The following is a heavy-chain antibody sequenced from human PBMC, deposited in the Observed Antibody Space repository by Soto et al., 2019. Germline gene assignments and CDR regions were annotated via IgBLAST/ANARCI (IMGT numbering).Heavy chain of an antibody. CDR2: IYYGGST. D-gene: IGHD1-26*01. V-gene: IGHV4-39*01. CDR1: GGSISSSSYY. J-gene: IGHJ5*02. Sequence: SETLSLTCTVSGGSISSSSYYWGWIRQPPGKGLEWIGSIYYGGSTYYNPSLKSRVTISVDTSKNQFSLKLSSVTAADTAVYYCARWGDQWELLQNWFDPWGQGTLVTVSS. CDR3: ARWGDQWELLQNWFDP.